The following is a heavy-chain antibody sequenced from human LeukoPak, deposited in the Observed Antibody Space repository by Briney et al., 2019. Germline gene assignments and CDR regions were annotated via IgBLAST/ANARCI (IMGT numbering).Heavy chain of an antibody. CDR2: IKTDGSEK. Sequence: GGSLRLSCEASGFTFSSYWMSWVRQAPGKGLEWVANIKTDGSEKYYVDSVKGRFTISRDNAKNSLYLQMNSLRAEDTAVYYCARDYAGYFPWGQGTLVIVSS. J-gene: IGHJ5*02. V-gene: IGHV3-7*03. CDR1: GFTFSSYW. CDR3: ARDYAGYFP. D-gene: IGHD3-9*01.